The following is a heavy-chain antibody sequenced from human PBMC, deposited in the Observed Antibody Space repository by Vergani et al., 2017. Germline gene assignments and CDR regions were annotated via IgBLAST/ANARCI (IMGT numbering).Heavy chain of an antibody. CDR2: ISYDGSNK. V-gene: IGHV3-30*18. D-gene: IGHD6-19*01. Sequence: VQLLESGGGVVQPGRSLRLSCAASGFTFSSYGMHWVRQAPGKGLEWVAVISYDGSNKYYADSVKGRFTISRDNSKNTLYLQMNSLRAEDTAVYYCAKASNEVAGLTFDYWGQGTLVTVSS. CDR1: GFTFSSYG. CDR3: AKASNEVAGLTFDY. J-gene: IGHJ4*02.